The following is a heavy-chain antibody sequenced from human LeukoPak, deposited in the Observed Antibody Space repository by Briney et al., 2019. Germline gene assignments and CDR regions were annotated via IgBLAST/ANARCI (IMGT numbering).Heavy chain of an antibody. CDR1: GGSIKSSPYY. V-gene: IGHV4-39*07. J-gene: IGHJ3*02. Sequence: TETLSLTCTVSGGSIKSSPYYGGWIRQPPEKGLEWIGSIYYSGSTYYNPSLKSRVTISVDTSKNQFSLKLSSVTAADTAVYYCAGVYDSFTHDAFDIWGQGTMVTVPS. D-gene: IGHD3-22*01. CDR2: IYYSGST. CDR3: AGVYDSFTHDAFDI.